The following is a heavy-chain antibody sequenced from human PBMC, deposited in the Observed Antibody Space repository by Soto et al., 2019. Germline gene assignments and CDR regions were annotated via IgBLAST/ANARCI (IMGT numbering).Heavy chain of an antibody. D-gene: IGHD4-17*01. V-gene: IGHV5-10-1*01. CDR3: ASTTVTTAYYGMDV. CDR2: IDPSDSYT. CDR1: GYSFTSYW. J-gene: IGHJ6*02. Sequence: LKISCKGSGYSFTSYWISWVRQMPGKGLEWMGRIDPSDSYTNYSPSFQGHVTISADKSISTAYLQWSSLKASDTAMYYCASTTVTTAYYGMDVWGQGTTVTVSS.